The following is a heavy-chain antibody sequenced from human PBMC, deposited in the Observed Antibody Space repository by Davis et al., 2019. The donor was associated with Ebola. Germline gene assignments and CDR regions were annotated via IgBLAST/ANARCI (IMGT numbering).Heavy chain of an antibody. J-gene: IGHJ4*02. V-gene: IGHV4-31*03. CDR1: GGSIGSGGYY. CDR3: ARQVGRSTMIDS. Sequence: PSETLSLTCTVSGGSIGSGGYYWSWIRQHPGKGLEWIGYIYYTGTTHYNPSLKSRLTMSVDTSKNQFSLKLSSVSAADTAVYYCARQVGRSTMIDSWGQGTLVTVSS. CDR2: IYYTGTT. D-gene: IGHD3-22*01.